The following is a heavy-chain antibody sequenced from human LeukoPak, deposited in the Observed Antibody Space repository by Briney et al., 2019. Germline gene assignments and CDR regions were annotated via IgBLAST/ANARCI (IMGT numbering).Heavy chain of an antibody. Sequence: GGSLRLSCTASGFTFSSSAMSWVRQAPGKWLESVSTVTVSGGGTYYGDSVKGRFTISRDNSKNTLYLQMNSLRAEDTAVYYCAKSAARPAYYFDFWGQGTLVTFSS. D-gene: IGHD6-6*01. J-gene: IGHJ4*02. CDR1: GFTFSSSA. CDR2: VTVSGGGT. V-gene: IGHV3-23*01. CDR3: AKSAARPAYYFDF.